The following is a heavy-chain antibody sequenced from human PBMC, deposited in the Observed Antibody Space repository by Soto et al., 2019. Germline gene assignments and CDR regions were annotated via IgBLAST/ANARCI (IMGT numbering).Heavy chain of an antibody. J-gene: IGHJ5*02. D-gene: IGHD4-17*01. V-gene: IGHV3-23*01. CDR1: GFTCRNYA. CDR2: LLRSGSSA. Sequence: WWSLRLSCAASGFTCRNYAMTWSRQAPGKGLEWVSSLLRSGSSAYYADSVRGRFTISSDTSANSLYLQMDNLRAEDTAIYYCAEDAISGDGIWLMDSWGQGTVVTVSS. CDR3: AEDAISGDGIWLMDS.